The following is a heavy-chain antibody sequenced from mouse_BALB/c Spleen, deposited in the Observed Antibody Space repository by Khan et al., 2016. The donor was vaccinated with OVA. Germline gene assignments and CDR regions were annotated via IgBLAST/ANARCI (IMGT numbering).Heavy chain of an antibody. Sequence: EVQLVESGGDLVRPGGSLKLSCAASGFSFSRYSMSWVRRTPEKRLEWVATIRSGGTYTYYSDSVKGRFTISRDNANNTLFRQMISLKSEDTDIYYYARHEGYECYRKGEYGGQGTSVTVSS. V-gene: IGHV5-9-3*01. CDR3: ARHEGYECYRKGEY. CDR2: IRSGGTYT. CDR1: GFSFSRYS. J-gene: IGHJ4*01. D-gene: IGHD3-1*01.